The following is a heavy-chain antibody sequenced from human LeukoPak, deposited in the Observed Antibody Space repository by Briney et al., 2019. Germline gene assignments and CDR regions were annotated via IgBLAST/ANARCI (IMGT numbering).Heavy chain of an antibody. Sequence: GGSLRLSCAASGFTVSSNYMSWVRQAPGKGLEWVSVIYSGGSTYYADSVKGRFTISRDNSKNTLYLQMNSLRAEDTAVYYCAKEEDDSSGYYYLYYYGMDVWGQGTTVTVSS. CDR1: GFTVSSNY. V-gene: IGHV3-53*01. CDR2: IYSGGST. J-gene: IGHJ6*02. CDR3: AKEEDDSSGYYYLYYYGMDV. D-gene: IGHD3-22*01.